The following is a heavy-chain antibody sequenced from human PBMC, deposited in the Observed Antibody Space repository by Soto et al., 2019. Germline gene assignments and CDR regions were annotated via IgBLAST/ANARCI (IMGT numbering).Heavy chain of an antibody. Sequence: PSETLSLTCTVSGGSIDSGDYYWSWIRQPPGKGLEWIGYVYYSGTTNYNPFLKSRVTLSLDKSKNQFSLKMNSVTAADTAVYYCATSSSRSAYYYYYGMDVWGQGTTVTVSS. CDR3: ATSSSRSAYYYYYGMDV. CDR1: GGSIDSGDYY. J-gene: IGHJ6*02. D-gene: IGHD6-6*01. V-gene: IGHV4-61*05. CDR2: VYYSGTT.